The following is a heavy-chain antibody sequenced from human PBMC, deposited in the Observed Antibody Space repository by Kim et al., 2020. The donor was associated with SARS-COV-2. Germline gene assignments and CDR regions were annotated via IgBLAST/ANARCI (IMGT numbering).Heavy chain of an antibody. V-gene: IGHV3-33*05. CDR2: ILNDGTKD. CDR3: ARDDDLAANALDY. D-gene: IGHD2-8*01. J-gene: IGHJ4*02. CDR1: EFTFSNYG. Sequence: GGSLRLSCAASEFTFSNYGMHWVRQAPGKGLEWLAVILNDGTKDHYADSVRGRFTISRDNSKNTLYLEMNSLRVEDTAVYYCARDDDLAANALDYWGQGTRVTVSS.